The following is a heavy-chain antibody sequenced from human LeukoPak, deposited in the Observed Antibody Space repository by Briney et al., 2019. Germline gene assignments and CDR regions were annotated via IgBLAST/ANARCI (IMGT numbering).Heavy chain of an antibody. CDR2: INHSGST. V-gene: IGHV4-34*01. J-gene: IGHJ4*02. Sequence: TTSKTLSLTCAVYGGSFSGYYWSWIRQPPGKGLEWIGEINHSGSTYYNPSLKSRVTISVDTSKNQFSLKLSSVTAADTAVYYCARLIVHFDYWGQGTLVTVSS. D-gene: IGHD1-26*01. CDR1: GGSFSGYY. CDR3: ARLIVHFDY.